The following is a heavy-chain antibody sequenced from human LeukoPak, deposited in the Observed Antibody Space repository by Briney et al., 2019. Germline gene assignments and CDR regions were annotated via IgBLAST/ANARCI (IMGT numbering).Heavy chain of an antibody. Sequence: QSGGSLRLSCAASGFTFSSYAMSWVRQAPGKGLEWVSAISGSGGNTYYADSVKGRFTISRDNSKNTLYLQMNSLRAEDTAVYYCAKDGYSSGWYLLGAFDIWGQGTMVTVSS. CDR3: AKDGYSSGWYLLGAFDI. V-gene: IGHV3-23*01. D-gene: IGHD6-19*01. J-gene: IGHJ3*02. CDR2: ISGSGGNT. CDR1: GFTFSSYA.